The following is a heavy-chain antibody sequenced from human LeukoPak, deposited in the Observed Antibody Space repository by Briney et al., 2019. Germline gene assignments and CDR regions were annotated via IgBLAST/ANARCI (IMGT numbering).Heavy chain of an antibody. CDR2: ISDYNGNT. J-gene: IGHJ4*02. CDR3: ARARLYYYDSSGPPAPHFDY. Sequence: PGASVKVSCKASGYTFTSYGISWVRQAPGQGLEWMGWISDYNGNTNYAQKLQGRVTMTTDTSTSTAYMELRSLRSDDTAVYYCARARLYYYDSSGPPAPHFDYWGQGTLVTVSS. V-gene: IGHV1-18*01. D-gene: IGHD3-22*01. CDR1: GYTFTSYG.